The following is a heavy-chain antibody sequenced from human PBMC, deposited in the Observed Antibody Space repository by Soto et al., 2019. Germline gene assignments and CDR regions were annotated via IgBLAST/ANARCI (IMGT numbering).Heavy chain of an antibody. CDR1: GYTFSSYG. D-gene: IGHD4-17*01. J-gene: IGHJ5*02. V-gene: IGHV1-18*01. Sequence: QVHLMQSGAEVKSPGASVRVSCKASGYTFSSYGVSWVRQAPGQGLEFMGWISVYNGHTNYAQKFQGRVTMTTDTSSCTTYKELRSLGSAQAAGYFCAGFDFGDYVPPLDPWGQGTLVTVSA. CDR3: AGFDFGDYVPPLDP. CDR2: ISVYNGHT.